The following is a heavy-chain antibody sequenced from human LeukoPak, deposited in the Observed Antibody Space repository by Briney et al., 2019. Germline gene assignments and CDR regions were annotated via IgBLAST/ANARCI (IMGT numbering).Heavy chain of an antibody. J-gene: IGHJ3*02. CDR3: AKDGVWTFDI. CDR2: IQYDGSNE. D-gene: IGHD3-3*01. V-gene: IGHV3-30*02. Sequence: GGSLRLSCAASGFIFSKYDMHWVRQAPGKGLEWVAFIQYDGSNEYYSDSVKGRFTISRDNSKNTLYLQMNSLRAEDTAIYYCAKDGVWTFDIWGQGTMVTVAS. CDR1: GFIFSKYD.